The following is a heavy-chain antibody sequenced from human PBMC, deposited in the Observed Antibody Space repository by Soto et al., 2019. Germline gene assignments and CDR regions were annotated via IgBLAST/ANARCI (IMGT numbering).Heavy chain of an antibody. V-gene: IGHV4-61*01. J-gene: IGHJ4*02. CDR1: GASLSSGSYY. D-gene: IGHD2-8*02. CDR2: FYFTATT. Sequence: SEPLSLTCTVSGASLSSGSYYWSWIRQPPGKGLEWIGYFYFTATTKYNPSLESRVTISADTSKNQFSLNLTSVTAADTAVYYCARISYWVKDYWGQGALFTSPQ. CDR3: ARISYWVKDY.